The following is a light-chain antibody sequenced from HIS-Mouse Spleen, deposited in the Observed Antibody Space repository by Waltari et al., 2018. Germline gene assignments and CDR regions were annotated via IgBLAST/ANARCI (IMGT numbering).Light chain of an antibody. CDR2: QDS. Sequence: SYELTQPPSVSVSPGQTASITCSGDKLVDQYACWYQQKPGQSPVLVIYQDSKRPSGIPERFSGSNSGNTATLTISGTQAMDEADYYCQAWDSSYSVFGGGTKLTVL. J-gene: IGLJ2*01. CDR1: KLVDQY. CDR3: QAWDSSYSV. V-gene: IGLV3-1*01.